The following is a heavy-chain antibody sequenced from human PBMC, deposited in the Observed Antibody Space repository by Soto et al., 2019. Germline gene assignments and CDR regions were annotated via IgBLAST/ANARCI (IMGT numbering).Heavy chain of an antibody. CDR3: PNMTLGYYGMIV. CDR2: IYYSGST. CDR1: GCSMISSGYD. Sequence: LICSLSGCSMISSGYDGSWLRQHPGKGLEWIGYIYYSGSTYYNPSLKSRVTISVDTSKNQFSLKLSSVAAADTAVYYCPNMTLGYYGMIVWGQGTTVTVA. V-gene: IGHV4-31*03. J-gene: IGHJ6*02. D-gene: IGHD2-21*02.